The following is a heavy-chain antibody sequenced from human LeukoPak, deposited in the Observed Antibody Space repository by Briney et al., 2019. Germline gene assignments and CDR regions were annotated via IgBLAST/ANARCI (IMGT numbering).Heavy chain of an antibody. CDR3: ANHYYDPLFDY. CDR1: GFSFSNAW. D-gene: IGHD3-22*01. J-gene: IGHJ4*02. CDR2: IKSKTDGGTT. V-gene: IGHV3-15*01. Sequence: GGSLRLSCAASGFSFSNAWMSWARQAPGKGLEWVGRIKSKTDGGTTDYAAPVKGRFTISRDDSKNTLYLQMNSLRAEDTAVYYCANHYYDPLFDYWGQGTLVTVSS.